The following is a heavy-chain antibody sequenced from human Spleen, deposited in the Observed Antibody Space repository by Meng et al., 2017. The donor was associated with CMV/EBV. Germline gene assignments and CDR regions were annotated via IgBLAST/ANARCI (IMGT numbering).Heavy chain of an antibody. CDR2: VYHSGST. J-gene: IGHJ5*02. D-gene: IGHD3-3*01. CDR3: ARFRVTSHRFDP. V-gene: IGHV4-4*02. CDR1: GGSISSTHW. Sequence: GGSISSTHWWSWVRQPPGKGMEWIGEVYHSGSTNYNPSLGSRVSISLDTSKNHFSLKLTSVTAADTAVYYCARFRVTSHRFDPWGQGALVTVSS.